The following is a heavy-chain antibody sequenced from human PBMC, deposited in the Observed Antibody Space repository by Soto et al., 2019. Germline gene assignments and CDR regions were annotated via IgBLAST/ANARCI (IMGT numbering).Heavy chain of an antibody. CDR1: GFTFSNAW. CDR3: TTIRGSSWSVGAIDYYYGMDV. V-gene: IGHV3-15*07. J-gene: IGHJ6*02. Sequence: EVQLVESGGGLVKPGGSLRLSCAASGFTFSNAWMNWVRQAPGKGLEWVGRIKSKTDGGTTDYAAPVKGRFTISRDDSKNTLYLQMNSLKTEDTAVYYCTTIRGSSWSVGAIDYYYGMDVWGQGTTVTVSS. CDR2: IKSKTDGGTT. D-gene: IGHD6-13*01.